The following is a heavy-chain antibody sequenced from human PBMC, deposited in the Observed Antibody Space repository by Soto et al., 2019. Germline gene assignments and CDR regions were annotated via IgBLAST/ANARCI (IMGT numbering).Heavy chain of an antibody. J-gene: IGHJ4*02. D-gene: IGHD3-10*01. CDR2: ISGSGGST. V-gene: IGHV3-23*01. CDR3: AKFQSYSWFGAFPFDY. CDR1: GFPFSSYA. Sequence: PGVSLSLSCAASGFPFSSYAMSLVRPAPGKGLEWVSAISGSGGSTYYADSVKGRFTISRDNSKNTLYLQMNSLRAEDTAVYYCAKFQSYSWFGAFPFDYWGQGTVVNVS.